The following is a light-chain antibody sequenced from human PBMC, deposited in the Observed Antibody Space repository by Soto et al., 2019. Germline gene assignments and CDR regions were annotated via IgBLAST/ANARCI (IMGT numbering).Light chain of an antibody. CDR3: QQRSTWPRS. V-gene: IGKV3-11*01. J-gene: IGKJ1*01. Sequence: EIVLTQSPATLSLSPGERATLSCRASQNVSSNLIWYQQKPGQAPRVLIYGVSSRVTGIPARFSGSGSGTEFTLTISSLEPEDFAVYSCQQRSTWPRSFGQGTKVDIK. CDR2: GVS. CDR1: QNVSSN.